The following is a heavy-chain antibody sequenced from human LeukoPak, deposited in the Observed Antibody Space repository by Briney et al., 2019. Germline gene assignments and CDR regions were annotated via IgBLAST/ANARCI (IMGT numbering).Heavy chain of an antibody. D-gene: IGHD4-17*01. CDR1: GFTFSSYS. J-gene: IGHJ6*03. V-gene: IGHV3-21*01. CDR3: ARDQYGDYEGYYYYYMDV. CDR2: ISSSSSYI. Sequence: GGSLRLSCAASGFTFSSYSMNWVRQAPGKGLEWVSSISSSSSYIYYADSVKGRFTISRDNAKNSLYLQMNSLRAEDTAVYYCARDQYGDYEGYYYYYMDVWGKGTTVTVSS.